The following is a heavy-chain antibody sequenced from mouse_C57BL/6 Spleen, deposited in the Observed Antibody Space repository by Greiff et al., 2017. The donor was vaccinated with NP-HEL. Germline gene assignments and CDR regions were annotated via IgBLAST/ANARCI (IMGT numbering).Heavy chain of an antibody. CDR1: GFTFSDYG. CDR2: ISSGSSTI. D-gene: IGHD1-1*01. J-gene: IGHJ2*01. Sequence: EVQRVESGGGLVKPGGSLKLSCAASGFTFSDYGMHWVRQAPEKGLEWVAYISSGSSTIEYADTVKGRFTISRDNARNTLFLQMTSLRSEDTAMFDCARTATVVAGFDYWGQGTTLTVSS. CDR3: ARTATVVAGFDY. V-gene: IGHV5-17*01.